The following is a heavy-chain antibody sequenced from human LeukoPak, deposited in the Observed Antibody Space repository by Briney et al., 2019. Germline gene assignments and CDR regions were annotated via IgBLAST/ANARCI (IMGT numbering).Heavy chain of an antibody. D-gene: IGHD7-27*01. CDR3: AKANWGTPFDS. Sequence: GRSLRLSCAASGFTFDVYTTHWVRQPPGKGLEWVSGITGNGDSVDYSDSVRGRFTISRDNAKNSLSLQMNSLRPEDTAFYYCAKANWGTPFDSWGQGTLVTVSS. J-gene: IGHJ4*02. CDR2: ITGNGDSV. V-gene: IGHV3-9*01. CDR1: GFTFDVYT.